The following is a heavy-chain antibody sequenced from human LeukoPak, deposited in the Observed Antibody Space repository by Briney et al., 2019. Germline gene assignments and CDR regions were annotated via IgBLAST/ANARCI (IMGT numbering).Heavy chain of an antibody. CDR2: IYYSGTI. J-gene: IGHJ5*02. Sequence: PSETLSLTCTVSGGSISSSSYHWGWIRQPPGKGLEWVGNIYYSGTIYYSPSLKSRVTISVDTSKNQFSLKLSSVTAAGTAVYYCAVYSTSSGWFDPWGQGTLVTVSS. CDR3: AVYSTSSGWFDP. V-gene: IGHV4-39*01. D-gene: IGHD6-6*01. CDR1: GGSISSSSYH.